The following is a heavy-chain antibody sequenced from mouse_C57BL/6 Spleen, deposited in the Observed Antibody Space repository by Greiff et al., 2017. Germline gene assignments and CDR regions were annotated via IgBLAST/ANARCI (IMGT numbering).Heavy chain of an antibody. CDR3: ASDYSNLFAY. Sequence: QVQLQQPGAELVRPGSSVKLSCKASGYTFTSYWMDWVKQRPGQGLEWIGNIYPSDSDTYYNQKFKDKATLTVDKSSSTAYMQLSSLTSEDSAIYYCASDYSNLFAYWGQGTLVTVSA. D-gene: IGHD2-5*01. V-gene: IGHV1-61*01. J-gene: IGHJ3*01. CDR1: GYTFTSYW. CDR2: IYPSDSDT.